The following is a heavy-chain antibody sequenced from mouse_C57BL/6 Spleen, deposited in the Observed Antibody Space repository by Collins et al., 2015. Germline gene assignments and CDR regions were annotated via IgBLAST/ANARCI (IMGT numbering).Heavy chain of an antibody. CDR1: GYSITSGYY. J-gene: IGHJ2*01. D-gene: IGHD2-1*01. Sequence: DVQLQESGPGLVKPSQSLSLTCSVTGYSITSGYYWNWIRQFPGNKLEWMGYISYDGSNNYNPSLKNRISITRDTSKNQFFLKLNSVTTEDTVTYYCAREEDYGNFYFDYWGQGTTLTVSS. CDR2: ISYDGSN. CDR3: AREEDYGNFYFDY. V-gene: IGHV3-6*01.